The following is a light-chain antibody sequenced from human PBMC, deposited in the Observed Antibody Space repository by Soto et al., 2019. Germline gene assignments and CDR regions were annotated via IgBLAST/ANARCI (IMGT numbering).Light chain of an antibody. CDR3: QQYGSSPYT. Sequence: EIVLTQSPGTLSLSPGERATLSCRASQSVSSSYLAWYQQKPGQAPRLLIYGASSRATGIPDRFSGSGSGTDFTLTISRLEHEHFAVYYCQQYGSSPYTFGQGTKVDIK. V-gene: IGKV3-20*01. CDR1: QSVSSSY. CDR2: GAS. J-gene: IGKJ2*01.